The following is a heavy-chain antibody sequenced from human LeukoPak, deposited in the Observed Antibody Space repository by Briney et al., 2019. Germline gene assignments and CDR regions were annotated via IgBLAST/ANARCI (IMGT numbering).Heavy chain of an antibody. CDR2: IYYSGST. Sequence: TSETLSLTCTVSGGSISSGDYYWSWIRQPPGKGLEWIGYIYYSGSTYYNASLKSRVTISVDTSKNQFSLKLSSVTAADTAVYYCARVIDSSGPDAFDIWSQGTMVTVSS. CDR1: GGSISSGDYY. V-gene: IGHV4-30-4*01. D-gene: IGHD3-22*01. J-gene: IGHJ3*02. CDR3: ARVIDSSGPDAFDI.